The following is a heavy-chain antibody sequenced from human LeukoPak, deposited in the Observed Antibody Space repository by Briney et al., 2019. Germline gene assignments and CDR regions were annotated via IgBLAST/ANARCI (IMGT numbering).Heavy chain of an antibody. CDR1: GGSISSSSYY. V-gene: IGHV4-39*01. Sequence: PSETLSLTCTVSGGSISSSSYYWGWIRQPPGKGLEWIGSIYYSGSTYYNPSLKSRVTISVDTSKNQFSLKLSSVTAADTAVYYCARHFSGWYEYLDYWGQGTLVTVSS. J-gene: IGHJ4*02. CDR3: ARHFSGWYEYLDY. CDR2: IYYSGST. D-gene: IGHD6-19*01.